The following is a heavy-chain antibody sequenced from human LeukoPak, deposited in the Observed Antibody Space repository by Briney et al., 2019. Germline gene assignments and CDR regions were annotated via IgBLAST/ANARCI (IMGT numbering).Heavy chain of an antibody. Sequence: ASVTVSCKASGYTYTSYYMHWVRQAPAQGVEWMGIINPSSGSTSYEQKFQGRVTMTRDMSTSTVYMELSSLRSEDTAVYYCARVMRIAYCGGDCPLFDYWGQGTLVTVSS. V-gene: IGHV1-46*01. J-gene: IGHJ4*02. D-gene: IGHD2-21*02. CDR3: ARVMRIAYCGGDCPLFDY. CDR2: INPSSGST. CDR1: GYTYTSYY.